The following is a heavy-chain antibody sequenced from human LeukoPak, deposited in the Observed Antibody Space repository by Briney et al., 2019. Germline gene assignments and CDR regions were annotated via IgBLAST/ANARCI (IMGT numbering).Heavy chain of an antibody. Sequence: QSGGSLRLSCAGSGFTFSNSISSWVRQAPGKGLEWLSTFSGNDGYTYYADSVKGRFTISRDNSKNTVYLQMNSLRAEDTANYYCAKRSTGYYFDSWGQGTLVTVSS. CDR2: FSGNDGYT. V-gene: IGHV3-23*01. J-gene: IGHJ4*02. CDR3: AKRSTGYYFDS. D-gene: IGHD2-2*01. CDR1: GFTFSNSI.